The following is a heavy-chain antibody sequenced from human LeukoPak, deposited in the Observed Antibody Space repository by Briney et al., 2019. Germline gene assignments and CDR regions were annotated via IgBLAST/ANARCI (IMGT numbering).Heavy chain of an antibody. CDR3: ARAEQWLDAFDI. CDR2: INPSGGST. V-gene: IGHV1-46*01. J-gene: IGHJ3*02. Sequence: GASVKVSCKASGYTFTSYYMHWVRQAPGQGLEWMGIINPSGGSTSYAQKFQGRVTITRDTSTSTVYMELSSLRSEDTAVYYCARAEQWLDAFDIWGQGTMVTVSS. D-gene: IGHD6-19*01. CDR1: GYTFTSYY.